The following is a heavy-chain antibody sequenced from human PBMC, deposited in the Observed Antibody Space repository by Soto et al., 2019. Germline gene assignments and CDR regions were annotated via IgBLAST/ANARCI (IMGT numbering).Heavy chain of an antibody. D-gene: IGHD6-13*01. Sequence: SETLSLTCTVSGGSISSYYWSWIRRPPGKGLEWIGYIYYSGSTNYNPSLKSRVTISVDTSKNQFSLKLSSVTAADTAVYYCARLGLAAASTLDYYGMDVWGQGTTVTVSS. V-gene: IGHV4-59*08. J-gene: IGHJ6*02. CDR1: GGSISSYY. CDR2: IYYSGST. CDR3: ARLGLAAASTLDYYGMDV.